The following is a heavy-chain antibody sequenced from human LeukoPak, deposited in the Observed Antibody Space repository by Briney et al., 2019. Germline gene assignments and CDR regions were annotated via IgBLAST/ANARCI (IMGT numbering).Heavy chain of an antibody. CDR1: GGSISSYY. CDR2: IYYSGST. V-gene: IGHV4-59*01. D-gene: IGHD3-10*01. J-gene: IGHJ5*02. Sequence: KSSETLSLTCTVSGGSISSYYWSWIRQPPGKGLEWIGYIYYSGSTNYNPSLKSRVTISVDTSRNQFSLKLSSVTAADTAVYYCARALRYYGSGSYYNVNWFDPWGQGTLVTVSS. CDR3: ARALRYYGSGSYYNVNWFDP.